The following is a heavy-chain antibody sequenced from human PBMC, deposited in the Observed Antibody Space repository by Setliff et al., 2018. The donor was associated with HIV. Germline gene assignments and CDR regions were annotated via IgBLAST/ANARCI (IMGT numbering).Heavy chain of an antibody. D-gene: IGHD6-19*01. Sequence: GGSLRLSCAASGFTFSSYWMSWVRQAPGKGLEWVANIKQDGSEKYYVDSVKGRFTISRDNAKNSLHLQMNSLRAEDTAVYYCAKDRGYSTGWEPFDYWGQGTLVTVSS. V-gene: IGHV3-7*01. CDR2: IKQDGSEK. CDR1: GFTFSSYW. J-gene: IGHJ4*02. CDR3: AKDRGYSTGWEPFDY.